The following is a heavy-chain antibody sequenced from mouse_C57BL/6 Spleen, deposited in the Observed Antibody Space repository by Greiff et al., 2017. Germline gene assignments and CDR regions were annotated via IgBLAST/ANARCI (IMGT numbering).Heavy chain of an antibody. Sequence: QVQLQQSGAELVKPGASVKLSCKASGYTFTSYWMHWVKQRPGRGLEWIGGFEPNSGGTKYNEKFKSKATLTVDKPSRTVYMQLSSLTSEDSAVYSCATDCDYDVPWFAYWGQGTLVTVSA. V-gene: IGHV1-72*01. CDR2: FEPNSGGT. CDR3: ATDCDYDVPWFAY. D-gene: IGHD2-4*01. J-gene: IGHJ3*01. CDR1: GYTFTSYW.